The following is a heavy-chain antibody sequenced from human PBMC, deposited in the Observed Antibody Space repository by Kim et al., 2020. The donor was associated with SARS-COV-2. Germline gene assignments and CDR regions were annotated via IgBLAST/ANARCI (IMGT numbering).Heavy chain of an antibody. V-gene: IGHV3-30*18. CDR3: AKGVTMVRGGYYYGMDV. D-gene: IGHD3-10*01. CDR2: ISYDGSNK. J-gene: IGHJ6*02. Sequence: GGSLRLSCAASGFTFSSYGMHWVRQAPGKGLAWVAVISYDGSNKYYADSVKGRFTISRDNSKNTLYLQMNSLRAEDTAVYYCAKGVTMVRGGYYYGMDVWGQGTTVTVSS. CDR1: GFTFSSYG.